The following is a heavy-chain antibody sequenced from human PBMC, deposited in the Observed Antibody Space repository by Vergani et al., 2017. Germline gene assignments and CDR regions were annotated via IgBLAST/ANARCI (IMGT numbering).Heavy chain of an antibody. Sequence: EVELVESGGGLVQPGGSLRLSCAASGFTFNEYWMHWARQVPGKGLVWVSGMNGDGDTISYADSVKGRFTISRDNAKNTLFLQMNSLRAEGTAVYYCARAQKCRLGVVWEIWFNPWGQGTLVTVSS. J-gene: IGHJ5*02. D-gene: IGHD3-3*01. CDR3: ARAQKCRLGVVWEIWFNP. V-gene: IGHV3-74*01. CDR1: GFTFNEYW. CDR2: MNGDGDTI.